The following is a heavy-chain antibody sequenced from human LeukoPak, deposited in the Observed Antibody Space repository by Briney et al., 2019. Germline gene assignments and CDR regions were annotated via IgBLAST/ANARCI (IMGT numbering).Heavy chain of an antibody. J-gene: IGHJ3*02. CDR2: ISYDGGNQ. Sequence: PGGSLRLSCAASGFTFSTYWMSWVRQAPGKGLEWVAVISYDGGNQYYADSVKGRFTISRDNSKNTLYLQMNNLRAEDTAVYYCAKELTILGLWGFVDIWGQGTMVTVSS. CDR3: AKELTILGLWGFVDI. CDR1: GFTFSTYW. V-gene: IGHV3-30*18. D-gene: IGHD3-10*01.